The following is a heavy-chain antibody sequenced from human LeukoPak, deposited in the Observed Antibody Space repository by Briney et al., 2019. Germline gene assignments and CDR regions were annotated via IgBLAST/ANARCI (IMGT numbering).Heavy chain of an antibody. V-gene: IGHV1-2*02. J-gene: IGHJ4*02. Sequence: ASLKVSCKASGYTFINYYIHWVRQAPGQGLEWMGWVNPSSGSTNYAQNFQGRVTMTRDTSITTAYMELTSLKSDDTAVYFCAGGGYCDYWGQGTLVTVSS. CDR3: AGGGYCDY. CDR2: VNPSSGST. CDR1: GYTFINYY.